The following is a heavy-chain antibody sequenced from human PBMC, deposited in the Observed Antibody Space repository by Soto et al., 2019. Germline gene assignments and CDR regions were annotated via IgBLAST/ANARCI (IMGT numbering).Heavy chain of an antibody. CDR3: AGTFIAALYS. Sequence: PSETLSLTCAVYGGSFSGYYWSWIRQPPGKGLEWIGEINHSGSTNYNPSLKSRVTISVDTSKNQFSLKLSSVTAADTAVYYCAGTFIAALYSWGQGTLVTVSA. D-gene: IGHD6-6*01. CDR2: INHSGST. J-gene: IGHJ4*02. V-gene: IGHV4-34*01. CDR1: GGSFSGYY.